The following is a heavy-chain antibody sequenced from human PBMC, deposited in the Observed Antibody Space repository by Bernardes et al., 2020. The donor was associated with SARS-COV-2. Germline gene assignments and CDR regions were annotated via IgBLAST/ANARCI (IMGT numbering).Heavy chain of an antibody. CDR2: MYNSGSV. V-gene: IGHV3-66*01. J-gene: IGHJ4*02. CDR1: GFTINSHY. Sequence: GGSLRLSCAASGFTINSHYVSWVRQAPGKGLEWVSVMYNSGSVYLADSVKDRFTISRDNSRNTLYLQMNSLRAEDTAVYYCARVRGYDWAFDYWGQGTLVTVPS. CDR3: ARVRGYDWAFDY. D-gene: IGHD5-12*01.